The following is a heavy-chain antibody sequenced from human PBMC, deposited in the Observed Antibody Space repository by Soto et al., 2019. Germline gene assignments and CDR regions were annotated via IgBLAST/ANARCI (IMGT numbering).Heavy chain of an antibody. CDR2: GIRIFGTA. Sequence: SANVSSRASGGIFGSYASSWVRQPAGQGLGGRVGGIRIFGTANYAEKFQGGVMITSDKSTRNADLVVMSMRSEDTTVYYCARVVVPAVDAFDIWGQGTMVTVS. CDR3: ARVVVPAVDAFDI. CDR1: GGIFGSYA. V-gene: IGHV1-69*06. J-gene: IGHJ3*02. D-gene: IGHD2-21*02.